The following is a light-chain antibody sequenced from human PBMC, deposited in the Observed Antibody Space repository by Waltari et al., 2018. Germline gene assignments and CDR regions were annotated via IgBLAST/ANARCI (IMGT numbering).Light chain of an antibody. CDR3: YSTDIFRSERGV. Sequence: SYDLTQPPSVSVSPGQTATIPCSGCLWTKKLTYWFQQTSGQAPVMVIYDDTKRLSTIPERFSGSSSGTTAALTITGAQVEDEADYYCYSTDIFRSERGVFGGGTKLLVL. V-gene: IGLV3-10*01. J-gene: IGLJ2*01. CDR2: DDT. CDR1: LWTKKL.